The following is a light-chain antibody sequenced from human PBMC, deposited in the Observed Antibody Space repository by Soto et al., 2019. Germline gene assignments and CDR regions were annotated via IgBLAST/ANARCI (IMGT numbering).Light chain of an antibody. CDR2: GAS. J-gene: IGKJ2*01. V-gene: IGKV3-20*01. Sequence: EIGLTQSPGTLSLSPGERATLSCRASQSFSSSYLAWYQQKPGQAPRLLIYGASNRATGIPDRFSGSGSGPDFTLNIRRLEPQDFTIYYCHQYGSSPYAFGQGSKLEIK. CDR1: QSFSSSY. CDR3: HQYGSSPYA.